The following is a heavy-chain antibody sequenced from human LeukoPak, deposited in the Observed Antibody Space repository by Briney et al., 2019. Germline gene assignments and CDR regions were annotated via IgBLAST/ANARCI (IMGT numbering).Heavy chain of an antibody. J-gene: IGHJ4*02. CDR3: AREYCSGGSCYFNFDY. D-gene: IGHD2-15*01. CDR2: INAGNGNT. Sequence: ASVKVSCKASGYTFTSYAMHWVRQAPGQRLEWVGWINAGNGNTKYSQKFQGRVTITRDTSASTAYMELSSLRSEDTAVYYCAREYCSGGSCYFNFDYWGQGTLVTVSS. V-gene: IGHV1-3*01. CDR1: GYTFTSYA.